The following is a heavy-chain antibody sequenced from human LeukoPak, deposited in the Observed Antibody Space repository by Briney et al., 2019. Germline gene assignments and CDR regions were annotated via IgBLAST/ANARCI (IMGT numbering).Heavy chain of an antibody. CDR2: MNPNSGNT. Sequence: ASVKVSCKASGYTFTSYDINWVRQATGQGLEWMGWMNPNSGNTGYAQKLQGRVTMTTDTSTSTAYMELRSLRSDDTAVYYCARDSTEAAAGPNWFDPWGQGTLVTVSS. J-gene: IGHJ5*02. CDR1: GYTFTSYD. CDR3: ARDSTEAAAGPNWFDP. V-gene: IGHV1-8*01. D-gene: IGHD6-13*01.